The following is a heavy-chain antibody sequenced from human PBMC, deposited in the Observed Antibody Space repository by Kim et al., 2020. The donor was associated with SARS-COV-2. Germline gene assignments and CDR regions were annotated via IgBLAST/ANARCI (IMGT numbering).Heavy chain of an antibody. CDR1: GGSISSYY. Sequence: SETLSLTCTVSGGSISSYYWSWIRQPPGKGLEWIGYIYYSGSTNYNPSLKSRVTISVDTSKNQFSLKLSSVTAADTAVYYCARHSELGVTMVRGVIIRYWYFDLWGRGTLVTVSS. CDR2: IYYSGST. J-gene: IGHJ2*01. CDR3: ARHSELGVTMVRGVIIRYWYFDL. D-gene: IGHD3-10*01. V-gene: IGHV4-59*08.